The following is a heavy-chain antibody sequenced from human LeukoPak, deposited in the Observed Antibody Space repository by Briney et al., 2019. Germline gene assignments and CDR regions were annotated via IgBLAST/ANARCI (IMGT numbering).Heavy chain of an antibody. CDR3: ARGTLSYYYYYYGMDV. D-gene: IGHD1/OR15-1a*01. Sequence: LRLSCAASGFTVSSKYMSWIRQHPGKGLEWIGYIYYSGSTYYNPSLKSRVTISVDTSKNQFSLKLSSVTAADTAVYYCARGTLSYYYYYYGMDVWGQGTTVTVSS. CDR1: GFTVSSKY. CDR2: IYYSGST. V-gene: IGHV4-31*02. J-gene: IGHJ6*02.